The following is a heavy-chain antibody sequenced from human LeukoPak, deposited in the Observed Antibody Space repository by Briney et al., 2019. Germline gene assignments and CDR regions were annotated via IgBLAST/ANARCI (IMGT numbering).Heavy chain of an antibody. Sequence: AGGSLRLSCAASGFTFSRYSMNWVRQAPGKGLEWVSHISSKNVIYYADSVKGRFTISRDNAKNSLYLQMNSLRAEDTAVYYCARPLESYYYMDVWGKGTTVTVSS. CDR3: ARPLESYYYMDV. V-gene: IGHV3-48*04. D-gene: IGHD3-3*01. CDR1: GFTFSRYS. J-gene: IGHJ6*03. CDR2: ISSKNVI.